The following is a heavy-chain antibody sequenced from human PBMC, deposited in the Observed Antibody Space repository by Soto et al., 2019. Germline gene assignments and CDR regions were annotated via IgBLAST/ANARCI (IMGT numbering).Heavy chain of an antibody. V-gene: IGHV4-59*01. CDR1: GDSISSYY. CDR3: ASGGYCSGSSCYEFHY. Sequence: LETLSLTCTVSGDSISSYYWSWIRQPPGKALDWIGYISYSGSINYNPSLKSRVTISIDTFKNQFSLKLRSATSADTAVYYCASGGYCSGSSCYEFHYWGHGTLVTVSS. CDR2: ISYSGSI. J-gene: IGHJ4*01. D-gene: IGHD2-15*01.